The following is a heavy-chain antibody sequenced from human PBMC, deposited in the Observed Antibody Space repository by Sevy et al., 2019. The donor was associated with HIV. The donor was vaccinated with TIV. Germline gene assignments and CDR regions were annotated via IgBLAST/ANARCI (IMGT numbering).Heavy chain of an antibody. CDR2: INHSGST. D-gene: IGHD2-8*02. J-gene: IGHJ4*02. CDR1: GGSFSGYY. Sequence: LPETLSLTCAVYGGSFSGYYWSWIRQPPGKVLEWIGEINHSGSTNYNPSLKSRVTISVDTSKNQFSLKLSSVTAADTAVYYCTGTSAAGTGGVVFDYWGQGTLVTVSS. CDR3: TGTSAAGTGGVVFDY. V-gene: IGHV4-34*01.